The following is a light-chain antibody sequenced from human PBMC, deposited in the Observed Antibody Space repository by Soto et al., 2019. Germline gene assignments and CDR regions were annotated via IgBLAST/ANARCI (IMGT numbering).Light chain of an antibody. CDR2: NSN. Sequence: QSALTQPPSASGTPGQRVAISCSGGNSNIGINPVNWYFHLPGTAPKLLIYNSNQRPSGVPDRFSGSKSGTSASLAISGLQSEDEADYFCSAWDDSIYGPVFGGWTKLTVL. CDR3: SAWDDSIYGPV. J-gene: IGLJ2*01. V-gene: IGLV1-44*01. CDR1: NSNIGINP.